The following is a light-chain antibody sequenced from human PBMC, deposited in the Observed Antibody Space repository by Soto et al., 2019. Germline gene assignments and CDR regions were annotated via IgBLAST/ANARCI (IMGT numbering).Light chain of an antibody. CDR3: QQRSNWPLT. J-gene: IGKJ4*01. Sequence: EIVLTQSPATLSLSPGERATLSCRASQSVSSYLAWYQQKPGQAPRLLIYDASNRATGIPARFSGSGSGTVFPLSISSLEPEDAAVYYCQQRSNWPLTFGGGTKVEIK. CDR2: DAS. V-gene: IGKV3-11*01. CDR1: QSVSSY.